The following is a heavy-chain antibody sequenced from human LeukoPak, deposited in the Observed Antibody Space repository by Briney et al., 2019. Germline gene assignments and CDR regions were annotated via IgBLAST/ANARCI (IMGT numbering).Heavy chain of an antibody. V-gene: IGHV4-4*02. CDR3: ARGKPSYGSGAFYRPLEPNYMDV. Sequence: SETLSLTCAVSGGSISSSNWWSWVRQPPGKGLEWIGSIDQSGSTYYNPSLKSRVTISVDTSKNQFSLKLSSVTAADTAVYYCARGKPSYGSGAFYRPLEPNYMDVWGKGTTVTVSS. CDR2: IDQSGST. J-gene: IGHJ6*03. D-gene: IGHD3-10*01. CDR1: GGSISSSNW.